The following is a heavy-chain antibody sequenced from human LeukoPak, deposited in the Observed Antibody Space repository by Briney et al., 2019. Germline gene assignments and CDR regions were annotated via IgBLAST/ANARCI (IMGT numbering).Heavy chain of an antibody. J-gene: IGHJ6*03. V-gene: IGHV1-2*02. CDR1: GYTFTGYY. CDR2: INPNSGGT. D-gene: IGHD5-12*01. Sequence: GASVKVSCKASGYTFTGYYMHWVRQAPGQGLEWMGWINPNSGGTNYAQKFQGRVTMTRDTSISAAYMELSRLRSDDTAVYYCARDVRDGVDPGYYMDVWGKGTTVTASS. CDR3: ARDVRDGVDPGYYMDV.